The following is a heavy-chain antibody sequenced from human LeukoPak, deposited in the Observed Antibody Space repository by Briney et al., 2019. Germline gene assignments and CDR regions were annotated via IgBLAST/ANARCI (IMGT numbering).Heavy chain of an antibody. V-gene: IGHV3-30*18. Sequence: PGGSLRLSCAASRFTFSSYAMHWVRQAPGKGLEWVAVISYDGSNKDYADSVKGRFTISRDNCKNTLYLQMNSLRAEDTAVYYCAKLAVAGSFDYWGQGTLVTVSS. CDR2: ISYDGSNK. D-gene: IGHD6-19*01. CDR3: AKLAVAGSFDY. J-gene: IGHJ4*02. CDR1: RFTFSSYA.